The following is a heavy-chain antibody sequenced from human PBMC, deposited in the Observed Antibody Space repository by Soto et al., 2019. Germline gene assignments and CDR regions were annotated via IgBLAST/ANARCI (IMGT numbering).Heavy chain of an antibody. CDR3: ARFFGKACDI. CDR1: GGSISSSSFN. D-gene: IGHD3-16*01. V-gene: IGHV4-39*01. J-gene: IGHJ3*02. Sequence: SETLSLTCSVSGGSISSSSFNWDWIRQPPGKGLEWIGTIYYDGSTDYNPSLKSRAIISVDTSKNEFSLKLTSVTAADTAVYYGARFFGKACDIWGHGTVVTVSS. CDR2: IYYDGST.